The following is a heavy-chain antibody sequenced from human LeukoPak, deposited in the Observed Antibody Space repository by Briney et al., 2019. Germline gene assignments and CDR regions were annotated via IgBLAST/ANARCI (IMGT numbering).Heavy chain of an antibody. D-gene: IGHD3-9*01. J-gene: IGHJ6*03. Sequence: PSETLSLTCTVSGDSITSGSYYWSWIRQPAGKGLEWIGRIFISGGTNYNPSLRSRVTMSLDMSKNQFSLRLYSVTAADTAVYYCARGGSTLHSAGGHDIEFYYYYYMDVWGKGTTVTISS. CDR1: GDSITSGSYY. CDR2: IFISGGT. V-gene: IGHV4-61*02. CDR3: ARGGSTLHSAGGHDIEFYYYYYMDV.